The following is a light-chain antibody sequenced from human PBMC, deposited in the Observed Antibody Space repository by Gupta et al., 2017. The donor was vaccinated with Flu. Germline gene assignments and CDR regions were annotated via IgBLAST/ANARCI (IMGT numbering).Light chain of an antibody. CDR3: QSDESTRTGWV. V-gene: IGLV1-40*01. Sequence: QSVLTQPPSVSGAPGQRVTISCTGSSSNVGARYGVHWYQQLPGTAPNLLIYDDNSRHSAVPDRFSGSKYGTSASIAITGLQAEDVADYYCQSDESTRTGWVFGGGTKLTVL. CDR2: DDN. J-gene: IGLJ3*02. CDR1: SSNVGARYG.